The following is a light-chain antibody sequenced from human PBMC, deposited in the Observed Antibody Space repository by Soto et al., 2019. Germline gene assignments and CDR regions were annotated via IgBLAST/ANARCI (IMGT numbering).Light chain of an antibody. CDR1: SSDVGAYNY. V-gene: IGLV2-14*01. CDR3: SSYTSSSTLLV. Sequence: QSALTQPASVSGSPGQSITISCTGTSSDVGAYNYVSWYQQHPGKAPKLMIYEVSNRPSGVSNRFSGSTSGNTASLTISGRQADDEADYYCSSYTSSSTLLVFGTGTKLTVL. J-gene: IGLJ1*01. CDR2: EVS.